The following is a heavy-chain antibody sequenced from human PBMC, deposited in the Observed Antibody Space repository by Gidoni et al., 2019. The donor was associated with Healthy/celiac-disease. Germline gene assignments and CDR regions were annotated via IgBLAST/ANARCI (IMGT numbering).Heavy chain of an antibody. CDR2: MNPNSGNT. CDR3: ARGLSSYYDFWSGYYSIDYYYYYGMDV. CDR1: GYTFTSYD. J-gene: IGHJ6*01. D-gene: IGHD3-3*01. V-gene: IGHV1-8*01. Sequence: QVQLVQSAAEVQKPGASVKVSCKASGYTFTSYDINWVRQAPGQGLEWMGWMNPNSGNTGYAKKFQGRVTMTRSTSISTAYMELSSLRSEDTAVYYCARGLSSYYDFWSGYYSIDYYYYYGMDVWGKGPRSPSP.